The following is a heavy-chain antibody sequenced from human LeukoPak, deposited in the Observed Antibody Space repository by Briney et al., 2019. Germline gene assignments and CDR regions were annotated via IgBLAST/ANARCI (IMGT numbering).Heavy chain of an antibody. V-gene: IGHV3-48*03. CDR2: ISSSGSTI. D-gene: IGHD5-18*01. J-gene: IGHJ6*02. CDR3: AREDTAMVNYYYYGMDV. Sequence: GGSLRLSCAASGFTFSSYEMNWVRQAPGKGLEWVSYISSSGSTIYYADSVKGRFTISRDNAKNSLYLQMNSLRAEDTAVYYCAREDTAMVNYYYYGMDVWGQGATVTVSS. CDR1: GFTFSSYE.